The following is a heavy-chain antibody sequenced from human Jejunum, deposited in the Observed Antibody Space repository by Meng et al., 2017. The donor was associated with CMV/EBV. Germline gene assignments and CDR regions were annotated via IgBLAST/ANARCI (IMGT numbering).Heavy chain of an antibody. CDR3: ARDPVLSGLDV. Sequence: CTASGFAFSSYSMTWVRQATGKGLEWISYITSSSSTVFYADSVRGRFTISRDNANNSLYLQMNNLRADDTALYYCARDPVLSGLDVWGQGATVTVSS. CDR1: GFAFSSYS. J-gene: IGHJ6*02. V-gene: IGHV3-48*04. CDR2: ITSSSSTV.